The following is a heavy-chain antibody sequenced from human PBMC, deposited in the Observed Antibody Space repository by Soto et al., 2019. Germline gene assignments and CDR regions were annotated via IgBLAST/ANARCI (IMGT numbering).Heavy chain of an antibody. CDR1: GFTLSRSA. CDR2: IVVENGNT. D-gene: IGHD2-2*01. J-gene: IGHJ4*02. V-gene: IGHV1-58*01. Sequence: GASVKVSCKASGFTLSRSAVQWVRQARGQGLEWMGWIVVENGNTKDAQKFQGRVTMTTDTSTSTVYMELRSLRSDDTAVYFCAKEYCDTSRCFLPDYWGQGALVTVSS. CDR3: AKEYCDTSRCFLPDY.